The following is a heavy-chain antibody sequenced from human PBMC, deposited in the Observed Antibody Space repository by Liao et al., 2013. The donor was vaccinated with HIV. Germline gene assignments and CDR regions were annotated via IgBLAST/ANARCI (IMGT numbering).Heavy chain of an antibody. V-gene: IGHV4-59*08. J-gene: IGHJ2*01. CDR3: VRGPITTVTISYYYFDL. D-gene: IGHD4-17*01. CDR1: GGSISSYY. CDR2: VHYSGST. Sequence: QVQLQESGPGLVKPSETLSLTCTVSGGSISSYYWSWIRQPPGKGLEWIGYVHYSGSTNYSPSLQSRVTMSIDASKSQFSLNLTSVTAADTAVYYCVRGPITTVTISYYYFDLWGRGTLLTVSS.